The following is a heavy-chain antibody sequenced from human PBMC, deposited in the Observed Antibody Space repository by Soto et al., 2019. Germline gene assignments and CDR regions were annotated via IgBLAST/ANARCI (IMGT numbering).Heavy chain of an antibody. Sequence: PSETLSLTCTVSGGSISSSNYYWGWIRQPPGKGLEWIGSFYYSGSTYYNPSLKTRVTISVDTSKTQFSLNLSSVTAADTAVYYCARHRYAGTSWCQGGRDYWGQGTLVTVSS. V-gene: IGHV4-39*01. CDR1: GGSISSSNYY. J-gene: IGHJ4*02. CDR2: FYYSGST. D-gene: IGHD6-13*01. CDR3: ARHRYAGTSWCQGGRDY.